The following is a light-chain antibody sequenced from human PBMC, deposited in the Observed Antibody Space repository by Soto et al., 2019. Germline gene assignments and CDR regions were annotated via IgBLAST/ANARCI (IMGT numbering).Light chain of an antibody. CDR2: GAS. J-gene: IGKJ4*01. V-gene: IGKV3-20*01. CDR1: QSVSSNY. Sequence: EIVLTQSPGTLSLSPGERATLSCRASQSVSSNYLAWYQQKPGQAPRLLIYGASSRATGVPDRLSGSGSGTDFTLTISKLEPEDFALYYCQQYGSSPPLTFGGGTKVEIK. CDR3: QQYGSSPPLT.